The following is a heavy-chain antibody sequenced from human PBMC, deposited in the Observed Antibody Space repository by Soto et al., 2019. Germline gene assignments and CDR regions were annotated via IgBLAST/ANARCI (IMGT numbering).Heavy chain of an antibody. CDR2: IYWDDSK. J-gene: IGHJ4*02. CDR1: GFSLSTREVG. V-gene: IGHV2-5*02. D-gene: IGHD3-22*01. Sequence: QITLKESGPTLVKPTQTLTLTCTFSGFSLSTREVGVGWIRQPPGKALEWLAVIYWDDSKHYSPSLKSRVTITKDNSKNQGVLAVNNMDPVDTAIYYCAHAYDGTSRYWGQGTLVTVSS. CDR3: AHAYDGTSRY.